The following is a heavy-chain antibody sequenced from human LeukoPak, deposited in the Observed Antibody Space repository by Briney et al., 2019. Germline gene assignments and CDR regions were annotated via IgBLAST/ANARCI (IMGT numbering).Heavy chain of an antibody. V-gene: IGHV1-18*01. CDR1: GYTLTSYG. Sequence: DSVKVSCKAAGYTLTSYGISWVRQAPGQGLEWMGWISAYNGNTNYAQKLQGRVTMTTDTSTSTAYTELRSLTSDATAVYYCAREGMSRSNWFDPWGQGTLVTVSS. J-gene: IGHJ5*02. CDR3: AREGMSRSNWFDP. CDR2: ISAYNGNT.